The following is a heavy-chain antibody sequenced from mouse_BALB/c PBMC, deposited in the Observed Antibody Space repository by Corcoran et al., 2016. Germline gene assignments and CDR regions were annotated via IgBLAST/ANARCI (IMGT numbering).Heavy chain of an antibody. Sequence: EVQLQQSGPELVKPGASVKISCKASGYSFTGYYMHWVKQSHVKSLEWIGRINPYNGATSYNQNFKDKASLTVDKSSSTAYMELHSLTSEDSAVYYCARSPYYGNYDYYAMDYWGQGTSVTVSS. CDR3: ARSPYYGNYDYYAMDY. D-gene: IGHD2-10*01. J-gene: IGHJ4*01. CDR1: GYSFTGYY. V-gene: IGHV1-26*01. CDR2: INPYNGAT.